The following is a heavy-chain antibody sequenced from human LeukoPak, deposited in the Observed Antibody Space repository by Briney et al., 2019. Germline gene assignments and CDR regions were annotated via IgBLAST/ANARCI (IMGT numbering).Heavy chain of an antibody. CDR3: AREYYDISNGMDV. V-gene: IGHV1-2*02. CDR1: GYTFTGYY. Sequence: ASVKVSCKASGYTFTGYYMHWVRQAPGQGLEWMGWINPNSGGTNYAQKFQGRVTMTRDTSISTAYMELSRLRSDDTAVYYCAREYYDISNGMDVWGQGTTVTVSS. D-gene: IGHD3-22*01. J-gene: IGHJ6*02. CDR2: INPNSGGT.